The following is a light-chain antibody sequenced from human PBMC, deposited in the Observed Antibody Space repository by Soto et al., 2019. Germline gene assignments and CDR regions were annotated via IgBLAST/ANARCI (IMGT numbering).Light chain of an antibody. CDR3: CSYACSYTLRV. CDR2: DVS. J-gene: IGLJ1*01. V-gene: IGLV2-11*01. Sequence: QSALTQPRSVSGSPGQSVTISCTGTSSDVGGYYSVSWYQHHPGKAPKLMIYDVSKRPSGVPDRFSGSKSGNTASLTISGLQAEDEADYYCCSYACSYTLRVFGTGTKLTVL. CDR1: SSDVGGYYS.